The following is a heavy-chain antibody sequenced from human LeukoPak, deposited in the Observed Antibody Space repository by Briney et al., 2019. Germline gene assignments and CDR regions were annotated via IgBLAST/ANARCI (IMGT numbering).Heavy chain of an antibody. CDR3: TRDMRGAAAADDAFDI. CDR1: GYTFTSCD. J-gene: IGHJ3*02. D-gene: IGHD6-13*01. CDR2: LNPSSGNT. Sequence: ASVKVSCKASGYTFTSCDINWVRQATGQGLEWWGWLNPSSGNTGYAENVQGRVTITRDTSISTAYMELSSLRSEDTAVYYCTRDMRGAAAADDAFDIWGQGTMVTVSS. V-gene: IGHV1-8*01.